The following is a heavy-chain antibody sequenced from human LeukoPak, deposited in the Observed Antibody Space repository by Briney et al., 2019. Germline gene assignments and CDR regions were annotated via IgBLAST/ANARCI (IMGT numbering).Heavy chain of an antibody. CDR1: GGSMTGYH. CDR3: ARGIDY. CDR2: IYYSGST. J-gene: IGHJ4*02. V-gene: IGHV4-59*08. Sequence: SETLSLTCTVSGGSMTGYHWTWIRQAPGKGLEWIGYIYYSGSTYYNPSLKSRVTISVDTSKNQFSLKLSSVTAADTAVYYCARGIDYWGQGTLVTVSS.